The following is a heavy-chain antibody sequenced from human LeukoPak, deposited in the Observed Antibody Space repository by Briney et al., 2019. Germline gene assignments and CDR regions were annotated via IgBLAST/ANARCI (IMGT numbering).Heavy chain of an antibody. CDR3: ARNPRVVVVSHFDY. V-gene: IGHV3-7*01. CDR2: IKQDGSEK. J-gene: IGHJ4*02. Sequence: GGSLRLSCAASGFTFSSYGMTFVPQAPGKGLGGVPNIKQDGSEKYYVDSVKGRFTISRDNAKNSLYLQMNSLRAEDTAVYYCARNPRVVVVSHFDYWGQGTLVTVSS. D-gene: IGHD3-22*01. CDR1: GFTFSSYG.